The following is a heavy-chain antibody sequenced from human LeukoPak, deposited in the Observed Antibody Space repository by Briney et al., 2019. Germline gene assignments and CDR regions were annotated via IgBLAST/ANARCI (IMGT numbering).Heavy chain of an antibody. CDR3: AKEITIFGVVNVDY. CDR2: ISYDGPNK. CDR1: GFTFNNYG. Sequence: QPGGSLRLSCAASGFTFNNYGMHWVRQAPGKGLEWVAVISYDGPNKYYADSVKGRFTISRDNSKNTQYLQMNSLRAEDTAVYYCAKEITIFGVVNVDYWGQGTLVTVSS. V-gene: IGHV3-30*18. J-gene: IGHJ4*02. D-gene: IGHD3-3*01.